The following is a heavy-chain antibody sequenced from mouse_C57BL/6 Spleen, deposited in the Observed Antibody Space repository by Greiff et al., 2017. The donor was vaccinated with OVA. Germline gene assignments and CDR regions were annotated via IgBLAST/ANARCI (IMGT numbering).Heavy chain of an antibody. Sequence: QVQLQQPGPDLVKPGASVKLSCKASGYTFPSYWLPWVKPRPGQGLEWIGNITPSHGGTNYNEQFKSKATLTVDKSSSTAYMQLSSLTSEDSAVYYCARSDSSGYYWFAYWGQGTLVTVSA. CDR1: GYTFPSYW. CDR2: ITPSHGGT. J-gene: IGHJ3*01. D-gene: IGHD3-2*02. V-gene: IGHV1-53*01. CDR3: ARSDSSGYYWFAY.